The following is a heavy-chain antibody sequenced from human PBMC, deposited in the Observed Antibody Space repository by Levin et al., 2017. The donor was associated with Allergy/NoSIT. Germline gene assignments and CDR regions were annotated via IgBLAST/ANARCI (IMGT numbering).Heavy chain of an antibody. D-gene: IGHD3-10*01. V-gene: IGHV1-46*03. J-gene: IGHJ6*03. CDR1: GYTFTSYY. CDR3: ARWYGSGGYYYYYMDV. Sequence: ASVKVSCKASGYTFTSYYMHWVRQAPGQGLEWMGIINPSGGSTSYAQKFQGRVTMTRDTSTSTVYMELSSLRSEDTAVYYCARWYGSGGYYYYYMDVWGKGTTVTVSS. CDR2: INPSGGST.